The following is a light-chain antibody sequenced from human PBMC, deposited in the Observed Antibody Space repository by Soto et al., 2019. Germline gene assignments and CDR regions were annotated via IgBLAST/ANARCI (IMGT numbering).Light chain of an antibody. CDR3: SSYTSSITLYV. J-gene: IGLJ1*01. CDR2: DVS. CDR1: SSDVGGYNY. Sequence: QSVLTQPASVSGSPGQWITISCTGTSSDVGGYNYVSWYQQHPGKAPKLIIYDVSNRPSGVSNRFSGSKSGNTASLTISGLQAEDEADYYCSSYTSSITLYVFGTGTKLTVL. V-gene: IGLV2-14*01.